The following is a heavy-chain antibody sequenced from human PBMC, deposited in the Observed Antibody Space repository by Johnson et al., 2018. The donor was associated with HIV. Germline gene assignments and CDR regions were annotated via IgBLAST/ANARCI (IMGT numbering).Heavy chain of an antibody. CDR2: ISYDGSSK. J-gene: IGHJ3*02. D-gene: IGHD2-21*01. V-gene: IGHV3-30*03. CDR1: RFTFSTYG. Sequence: QVQLVESGGGVVQPGRSLRLSCAASRFTFSTYGMHWVRQAPGKGLEWVAVISYDGSSKFYADSVKGRFTISRDNSKNTLYLQMNSLTGEDTAIYYCAAGGGDCYPSHWGFCAFDIWGRGTMVTVSS. CDR3: AAGGGDCYPSHWGFCAFDI.